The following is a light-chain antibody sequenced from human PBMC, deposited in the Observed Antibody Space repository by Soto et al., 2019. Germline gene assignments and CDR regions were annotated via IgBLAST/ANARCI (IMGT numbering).Light chain of an antibody. V-gene: IGKV3-20*01. Sequence: EIVLTQSPGTLSLSPGERATLSCRASQSVSSNYLAWYQQKPGQAPRLLIDGASSRATGIPDRFSGSGSGTDFTLTISRLEPKDFAVYYCQQYGSSPWTFGQGTKVDI. CDR1: QSVSSNY. CDR2: GAS. J-gene: IGKJ1*01. CDR3: QQYGSSPWT.